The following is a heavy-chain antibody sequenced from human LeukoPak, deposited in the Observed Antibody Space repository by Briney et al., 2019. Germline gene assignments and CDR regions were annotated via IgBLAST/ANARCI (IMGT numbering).Heavy chain of an antibody. CDR1: GYTFTGYY. V-gene: IGHV1-2*06. D-gene: IGHD6-13*01. CDR3: ATVEIAAAGTTYFQH. J-gene: IGHJ1*01. CDR2: INPNSGGT. Sequence: ASVKVSCKASGYTFTGYYMHWVRQAPGQGLEWMGRINPNSGGTNYAQKFQGRVTMTEDTSTDTAYMELSSLRSEDTAVYYCATVEIAAAGTTYFQHWGQGTLVTVSS.